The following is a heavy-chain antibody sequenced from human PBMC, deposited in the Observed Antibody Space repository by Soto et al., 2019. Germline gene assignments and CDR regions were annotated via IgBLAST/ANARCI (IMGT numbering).Heavy chain of an antibody. J-gene: IGHJ1*01. D-gene: IGHD3-22*01. V-gene: IGHV1-69*08. CDR1: GGTFSNYL. CDR2: IIPILRRT. Sequence: QVQLVQSGPEVMKPGSSVKVSCKTPGGTFSNYLINWVRQAPGQGLEWMGRIIPILRRTDYTQNFQGRLTITADKSTNTAYLELSVLRSEDTAVYYCARGYYDGGLTQYFQHWGQGTLIIVSS. CDR3: ARGYYDGGLTQYFQH.